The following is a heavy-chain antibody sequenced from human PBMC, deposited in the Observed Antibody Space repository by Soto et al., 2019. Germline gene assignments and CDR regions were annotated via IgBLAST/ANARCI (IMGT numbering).Heavy chain of an antibody. J-gene: IGHJ6*02. Sequence: ASVKVSCKASGYTFTSYGIGWVRQAPGQGLEWMGWVSANNGHTNYAQNLQGRVSMTTDTSTSTAYKELRGLRFDDTAVYYCARDIESVTAKHFFYYYAMDVWGQGTTVTVSS. D-gene: IGHD2-8*01. CDR2: VSANNGHT. V-gene: IGHV1-18*01. CDR1: GYTFTSYG. CDR3: ARDIESVTAKHFFYYYAMDV.